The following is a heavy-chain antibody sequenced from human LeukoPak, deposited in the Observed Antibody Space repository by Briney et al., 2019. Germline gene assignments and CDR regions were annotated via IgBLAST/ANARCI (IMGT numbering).Heavy chain of an antibody. CDR3: ARHSFPGTYTPNNWFDP. CDR2: INHSGST. V-gene: IGHV4-34*01. J-gene: IGHJ5*02. D-gene: IGHD3-10*01. Sequence: SETLSLTCAVYGGSFSGYYWTWIRQSPGKGLEWIGEINHSGSTNYNPSLKSRVTISVDKSKNQFSLKLSSVTAADTAVYYCARHSFPGTYTPNNWFDPWGQGTLVTVSS. CDR1: GGSFSGYY.